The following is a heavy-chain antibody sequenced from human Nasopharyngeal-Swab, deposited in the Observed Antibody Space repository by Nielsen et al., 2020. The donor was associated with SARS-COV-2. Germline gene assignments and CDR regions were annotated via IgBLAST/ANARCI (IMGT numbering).Heavy chain of an antibody. J-gene: IGHJ4*02. CDR2: ISGSGGST. D-gene: IGHD3-10*01. Sequence: WIRQSPGKGLEWVTAISGSGGSTFYADSVKGRFTISRDNSKNTLYLQMNSLRAEDTAVYYCAKGGAGYYYGSGSYYSYWGQGTLVTVSS. CDR3: AKGGAGYYYGSGSYYSY. V-gene: IGHV3-23*01.